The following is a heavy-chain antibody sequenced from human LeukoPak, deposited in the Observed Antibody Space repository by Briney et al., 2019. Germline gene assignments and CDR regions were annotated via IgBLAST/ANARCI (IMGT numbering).Heavy chain of an antibody. D-gene: IGHD2-15*01. CDR2: INSDGGST. V-gene: IGHV3-74*01. Sequence: PGGSLRLSCAASGFTFSDYYMSWIRQAPGQGLEWVSRINSDGGSTSYADSVKGRFTISRDNATNTLYLQMNSLRAEDTAVYYCARSGLSGPLNYMDVWGKGTTVTVSS. J-gene: IGHJ6*03. CDR3: ARSGLSGPLNYMDV. CDR1: GFTFSDYY.